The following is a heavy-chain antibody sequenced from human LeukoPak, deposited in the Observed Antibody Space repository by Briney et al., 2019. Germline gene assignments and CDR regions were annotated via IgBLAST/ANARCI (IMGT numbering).Heavy chain of an antibody. Sequence: GGSLRLSCAASGFTFSSYGMHWVRQAPGKGLEWVAVISYDGSNKYYADSVKGRFTISRDNSKNTLYLQMNSLKTEDTAVYYCTTDSVALGHCSGGSCRNWYFDYWGQGTLVTVSS. CDR2: ISYDGSNK. CDR3: TTDSVALGHCSGGSCRNWYFDY. V-gene: IGHV3-30*03. CDR1: GFTFSSYG. J-gene: IGHJ4*02. D-gene: IGHD2-15*01.